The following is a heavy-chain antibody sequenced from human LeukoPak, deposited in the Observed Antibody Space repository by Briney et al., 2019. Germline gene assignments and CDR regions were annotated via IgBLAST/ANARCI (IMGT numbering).Heavy chain of an antibody. Sequence: SQTLSLTCAVSGDSVSSNSVTWNWLRQSPSRGLEWLGRTYYRSTWYNDYAVSVRGLITVNPDTSKNQFSLHLNSVTPKDTAVYYCARRLTQYDCFDPWGQGTLVTVSS. CDR2: TYYRSTWYN. CDR3: ARRLTQYDCFDP. CDR1: GDSVSSNSVT. D-gene: IGHD2-2*01. V-gene: IGHV6-1*01. J-gene: IGHJ5*02.